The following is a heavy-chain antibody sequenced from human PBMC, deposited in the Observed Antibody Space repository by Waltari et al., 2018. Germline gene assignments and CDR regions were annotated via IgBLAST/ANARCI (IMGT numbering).Heavy chain of an antibody. J-gene: IGHJ4*02. CDR2: ISYDGSNK. Sequence: QVQLVESGGGVVQPGRSLSLSCSASGFTFSTYAMHWVRPAPGKGLEWVAVISYDGSNKYYADSVKGRFTISRDNSKNTLYLQMNSLRAEDTAVYYCARGVTMVRGVCDYWGQGTLVTVSS. D-gene: IGHD3-10*01. CDR3: ARGVTMVRGVCDY. V-gene: IGHV3-30-3*01. CDR1: GFTFSTYA.